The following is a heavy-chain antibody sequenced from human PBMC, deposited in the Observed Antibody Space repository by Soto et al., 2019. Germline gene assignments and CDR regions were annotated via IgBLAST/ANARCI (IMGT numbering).Heavy chain of an antibody. D-gene: IGHD6-19*01. CDR3: ARGPLEDDFIAVAGTGVAFDI. Sequence: ASVKVSCKASGYTFTSYDINWVRQATGQGLEWMGWMNPNSGNTGYAQKFQGRVTMTRNTSISTAYMELSSLRSEDTAVYYCARGPLEDDFIAVAGTGVAFDIWGQGTMVTVSS. J-gene: IGHJ3*02. CDR1: GYTFTSYD. V-gene: IGHV1-8*01. CDR2: MNPNSGNT.